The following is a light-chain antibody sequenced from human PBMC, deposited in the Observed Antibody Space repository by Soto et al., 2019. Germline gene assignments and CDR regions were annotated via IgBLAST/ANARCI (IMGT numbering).Light chain of an antibody. J-gene: IGKJ4*01. CDR3: QQYNNWPPVT. CDR1: QSVSSN. Sequence: EIVMTQSPATLSVSPGERASLSCRASQSVSSNLAWYQQKPGQAPRLLIYGTSTRATGIPDRFSGSGSGTEFTLTISSLQSEDFAVYYCQQYNNWPPVTFGGGTKVEIK. V-gene: IGKV3-15*01. CDR2: GTS.